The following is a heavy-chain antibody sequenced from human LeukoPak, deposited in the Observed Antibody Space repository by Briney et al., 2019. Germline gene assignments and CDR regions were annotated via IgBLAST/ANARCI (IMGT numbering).Heavy chain of an antibody. D-gene: IGHD2-21*01. CDR3: AKAPVTTCRGAYCHPFDY. V-gene: IGHV3-48*01. J-gene: IGHJ4*02. CDR1: GFTFSSYS. Sequence: GGSLRLSCAASGFTFSSYSMNWVRQAPGKGLEWVSYISSSGSTIYYADSVKGRFTISRDSSKNTLFLQMNRLRPEDAAVYYCAKAPVTTCRGAYCHPFDYWGQGTLVTVSS. CDR2: ISSSGSTI.